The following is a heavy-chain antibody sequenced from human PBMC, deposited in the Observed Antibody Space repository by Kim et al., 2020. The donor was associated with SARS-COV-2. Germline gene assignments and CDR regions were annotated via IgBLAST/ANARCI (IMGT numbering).Heavy chain of an antibody. D-gene: IGHD3-9*01. CDR3: ARLTVLRYFDGQDGY. V-gene: IGHV4-31*03. J-gene: IGHJ4*02. CDR2: IYYSGST. Sequence: SETLSLTCTVSGGSISSGGYYWSWIRQHPGKGLEWIGYIYYSGSTYYNPSLKSRVTISVDTSKNQFSLKLSSVTAADTAVYYCARLTVLRYFDGQDGYWGQGTLVTVSS. CDR1: GGSISSGGYY.